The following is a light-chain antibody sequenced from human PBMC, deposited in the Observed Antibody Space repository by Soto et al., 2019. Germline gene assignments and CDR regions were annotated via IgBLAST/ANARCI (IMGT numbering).Light chain of an antibody. CDR3: MQGTHWPWT. CDR2: QVS. Sequence: DAVLTQSPLSLPVTLGQPAAISCRSSQSLVYSNGNAYLIWFQQRPGQSPRRLIYQVSTRDAGVPDRFSGSGSGTYFTLTISGVEAEDVGLYYCMQGTHWPWTFGQGTKVEIK. V-gene: IGKV2-30*01. J-gene: IGKJ1*01. CDR1: QSLVYSNGNAY.